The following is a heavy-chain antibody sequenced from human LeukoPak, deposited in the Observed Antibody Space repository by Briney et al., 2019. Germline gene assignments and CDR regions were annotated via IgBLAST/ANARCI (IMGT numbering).Heavy chain of an antibody. CDR2: IYYSGST. CDR3: ARSPYSSSWHGDWFDP. CDR1: GGSISSSSYY. Sequence: PSETLSLTCTVSGGSISSSSYYWGWIRQPPGKGLEWIGSIYYSGSTYYNPSLKSRVTISVDTSKNQFSLKLSSVTAADTAVYYCARSPYSSSWHGDWFDPWGQGTLVTVSS. V-gene: IGHV4-39*07. J-gene: IGHJ5*02. D-gene: IGHD6-13*01.